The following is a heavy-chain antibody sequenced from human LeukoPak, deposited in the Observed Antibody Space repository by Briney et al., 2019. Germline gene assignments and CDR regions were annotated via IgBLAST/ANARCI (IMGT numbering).Heavy chain of an antibody. J-gene: IGHJ6*04. D-gene: IGHD2-2*01. CDR3: ARETVVVPAARLLYYYYGMDV. CDR2: ISAYNGNT. V-gene: IGHV1-18*04. Sequence: GASVKVSCKASGYTFTSYGINWVRQAPGQGLEWMGWISAYNGNTNYAQKLQGRVTMTTDTSTSTAYMELRSLRSDDTAVYYCARETVVVPAARLLYYYYGMDVWGKGTTVTVSS. CDR1: GYTFTSYG.